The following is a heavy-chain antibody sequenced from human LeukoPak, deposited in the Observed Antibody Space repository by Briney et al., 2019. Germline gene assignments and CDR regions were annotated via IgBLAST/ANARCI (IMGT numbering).Heavy chain of an antibody. D-gene: IGHD3-16*01. Sequence: GGSLRLSCAASRFTLCTYAMSWVRQGPGKGLEWVSAISGSGTRTYYADTVKGRFTVSRDNSKNTLYLQMNSLRAEDTAIYYCAREPAAAGYVDYWGQGTLATVSS. CDR1: RFTLCTYA. V-gene: IGHV3-23*01. CDR2: ISGSGTRT. J-gene: IGHJ4*02. CDR3: AREPAAAGYVDY.